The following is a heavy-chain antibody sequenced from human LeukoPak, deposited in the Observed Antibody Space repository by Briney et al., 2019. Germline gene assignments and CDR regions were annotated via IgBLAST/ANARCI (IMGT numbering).Heavy chain of an antibody. CDR1: GFTFSSYD. Sequence: PGGSLRLSCAASGFTFSSYDMHWVRQAPGKGLEWVAFIRYDGSNKYYADSVKGRFTISRDNSKNTLYLQMNSLRAEDTAVYYCAKPCITMVRGYYYYMDVWGKGTTVTVSS. D-gene: IGHD3-10*01. CDR2: IRYDGSNK. CDR3: AKPCITMVRGYYYYMDV. J-gene: IGHJ6*03. V-gene: IGHV3-30*02.